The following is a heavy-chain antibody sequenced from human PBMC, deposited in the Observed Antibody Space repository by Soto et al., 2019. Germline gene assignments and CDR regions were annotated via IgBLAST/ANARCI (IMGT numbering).Heavy chain of an antibody. Sequence: ASVKVSCKASGYTFTSYAMHWVRQAPGQRLEWMGWINAGNGNTKYSQKFQGGVTITRDTSASTAYMELSRLRSDDTALYYCAREMEQQLVEYYFDYWGQGTLVTVSS. J-gene: IGHJ4*02. CDR2: INAGNGNT. CDR1: GYTFTSYA. D-gene: IGHD6-13*01. CDR3: AREMEQQLVEYYFDY. V-gene: IGHV1-3*01.